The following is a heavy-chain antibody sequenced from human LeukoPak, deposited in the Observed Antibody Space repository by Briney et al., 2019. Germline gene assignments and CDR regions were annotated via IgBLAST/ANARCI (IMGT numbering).Heavy chain of an antibody. D-gene: IGHD3-3*01. CDR2: ISAYNGNT. CDR1: GYTFTSYG. Sequence: ASVKVSCKASGYTFTSYGISWVRQAPGQGLEWIGWISAYNGNTNYAQKLQGRVTMTTDTSTSTAYMELRSLRSDDTAVYCCARDSYDFWSGYYLGNWFDPWGQGTLVTVSS. CDR3: ARDSYDFWSGYYLGNWFDP. J-gene: IGHJ5*02. V-gene: IGHV1-18*01.